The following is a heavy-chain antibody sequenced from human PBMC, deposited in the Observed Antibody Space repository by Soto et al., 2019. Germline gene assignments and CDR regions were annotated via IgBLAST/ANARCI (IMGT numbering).Heavy chain of an antibody. CDR2: IDPSDSYT. Sequence: GESLKISCKGSGYSFTSYWISWVRQMPGKGLEWMGRIDPSDSYTNYSPSFQGHVTISADKSISTAYLQWSSLKASDTAMYYCVRRGEAAALLKYYYYGMDVWGQGTTVTVSS. D-gene: IGHD6-13*01. CDR3: VRRGEAAALLKYYYYGMDV. J-gene: IGHJ6*02. V-gene: IGHV5-10-1*01. CDR1: GYSFTSYW.